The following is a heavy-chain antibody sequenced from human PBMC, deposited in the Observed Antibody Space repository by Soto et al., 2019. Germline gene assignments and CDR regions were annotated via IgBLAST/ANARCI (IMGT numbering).Heavy chain of an antibody. D-gene: IGHD2-2*01. CDR3: ARXDIVVVPAATYYYGIDV. Sequence: SETLSLTCTVSGGSISSYYWNWIRQPPGKGLEWIGYIYYSGITNYNPSLKSRVTISGDTSKNQFSLKLSSVTAADTAVYYCARXDIVVVPAATYYYGIDVWGPGTTVTVSS. J-gene: IGHJ6*02. CDR1: GGSISSYY. V-gene: IGHV4-59*01. CDR2: IYYSGIT.